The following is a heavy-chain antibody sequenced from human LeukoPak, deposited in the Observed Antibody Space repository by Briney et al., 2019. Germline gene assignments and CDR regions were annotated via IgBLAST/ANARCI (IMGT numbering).Heavy chain of an antibody. J-gene: IGHJ4*02. CDR3: VKEISGYYDY. D-gene: IGHD3-22*01. CDR1: GFTFSASP. V-gene: IGHV3-64D*06. CDR2: ISREGGTT. Sequence: GGSLRLSCSASGFTFSASPMHWIRQAPGRGLEYVSAISREGGTTYYADSVKGRFTISRDNSKNTLYLQMSSLRAEDTAVYYCVKEISGYYDYWGQGTLATVSS.